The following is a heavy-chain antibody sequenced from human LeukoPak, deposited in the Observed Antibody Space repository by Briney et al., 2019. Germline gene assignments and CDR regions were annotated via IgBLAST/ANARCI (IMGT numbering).Heavy chain of an antibody. CDR3: ATFADGDYERSFDY. Sequence: ASVKVSCKVSGYTLTELSMHWVRQAPGKGLEWMGGFDLEDGETIYAQKFQGRVTMTEDTSTDTAYMELSSLRSEDTAVYYCATFADGDYERSFDYWGQGTLVTVSS. CDR1: GYTLTELS. D-gene: IGHD4-17*01. J-gene: IGHJ4*02. CDR2: FDLEDGET. V-gene: IGHV1-24*01.